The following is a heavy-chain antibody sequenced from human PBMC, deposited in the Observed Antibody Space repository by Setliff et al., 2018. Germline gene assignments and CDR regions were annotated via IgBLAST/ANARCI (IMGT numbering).Heavy chain of an antibody. V-gene: IGHV4-34*01. CDR3: ARVVPAAMYFDY. CDR2: INHSGST. J-gene: IGHJ4*02. Sequence: SETLSLTCAVYGGSLSGYYWSWIRQPPGKGLEWIGEINHSGSTNYNPSLKSRVTISVDTSKNQFSLKLSSVTAADTAVYYCARVVPAAMYFDYWGQGTLVTVSS. D-gene: IGHD2-2*01. CDR1: GGSLSGYY.